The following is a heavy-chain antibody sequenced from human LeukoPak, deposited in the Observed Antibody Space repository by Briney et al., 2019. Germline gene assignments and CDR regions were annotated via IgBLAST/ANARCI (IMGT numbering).Heavy chain of an antibody. CDR1: GGSISSYY. V-gene: IGHV4-59*01. J-gene: IGHJ4*02. D-gene: IGHD3-3*01. CDR2: IYYSGST. CDR3: ARVPYYDFWSGYKGGEYYFDY. Sequence: SETLSLTCTVSGGSISSYYWSWIRQPPGKGLEGSGYIYYSGSTNYNPSLKSRVTISVDTPKNQFSLKLSSVTAADTAVYYCARVPYYDFWSGYKGGEYYFDYWGQGTLVTVSS.